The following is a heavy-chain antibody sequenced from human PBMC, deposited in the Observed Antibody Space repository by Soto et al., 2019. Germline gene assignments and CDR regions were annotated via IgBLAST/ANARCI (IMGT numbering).Heavy chain of an antibody. CDR2: ISSGGSNK. V-gene: IGHV3-48*02. Sequence: EVQLVESGGGLVQPGGTLRLSCAASGFTFSMYSMTWVRQAPGKGLEWVSYISSGGSNKYYADSVKGRFTISRDNAKNSLYLDMNSLRDEDTAVYYCAKVGPTGWFDPWGQGTLVTVSS. CDR3: AKVGPTGWFDP. CDR1: GFTFSMYS. J-gene: IGHJ5*02. D-gene: IGHD3-16*01.